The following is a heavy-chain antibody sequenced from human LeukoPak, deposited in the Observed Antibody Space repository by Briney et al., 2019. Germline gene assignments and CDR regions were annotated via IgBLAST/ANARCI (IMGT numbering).Heavy chain of an antibody. D-gene: IGHD5-18*01. V-gene: IGHV3-23*01. CDR2: ISGSGSRT. CDR1: GFTFSSYA. J-gene: IGHJ4*02. Sequence: GGSLRLSCAASGFTFSSYAMSWIRQAPGKGLECVSEISGSGSRTYYADSVKGRFTISRDNSKNTLYLQMESLRAEDTAVYYCAKDDGRGNNYRNWGQGTLVTVS. CDR3: AKDDGRGNNYRN.